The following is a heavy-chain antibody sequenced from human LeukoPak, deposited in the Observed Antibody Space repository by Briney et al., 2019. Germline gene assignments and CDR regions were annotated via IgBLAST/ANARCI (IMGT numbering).Heavy chain of an antibody. D-gene: IGHD4-17*01. CDR3: ARDQDYGDYGGRKEIDY. CDR2: IKQDGSEK. J-gene: IGHJ4*02. CDR1: GFTFSRYW. Sequence: PGGSLRLSCAASGFTFSRYWMSWVRQAPGKGLEWVANIKQDGSEKYYVDSVKGRFTISRDNAKNSLYLQMNSLRAEDTAVYYCARDQDYGDYGGRKEIDYWGQGTLVTVSS. V-gene: IGHV3-7*01.